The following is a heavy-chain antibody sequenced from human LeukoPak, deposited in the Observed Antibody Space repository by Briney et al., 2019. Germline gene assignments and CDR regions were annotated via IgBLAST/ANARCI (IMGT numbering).Heavy chain of an antibody. Sequence: GGSLRLSCAASGFTFSSYGMHWVRQAPGKGLEWVAVIWYDGSNKYYADSVKGRFTISRDNSKNTLCLQMNSLRAEDTAVYYCARTPPHPVADDYYYGMDVWGQGTTVTVSS. D-gene: IGHD6-19*01. CDR3: ARTPPHPVADDYYYGMDV. CDR2: IWYDGSNK. CDR1: GFTFSSYG. J-gene: IGHJ6*02. V-gene: IGHV3-33*01.